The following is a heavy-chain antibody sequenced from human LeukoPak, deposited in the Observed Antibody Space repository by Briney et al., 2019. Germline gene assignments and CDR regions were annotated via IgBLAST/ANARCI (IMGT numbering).Heavy chain of an antibody. CDR3: AKWGLLWFGSYFDY. V-gene: IGHV3-33*06. CDR1: GFTFSSYG. Sequence: GGSLRLSCAASGFTFSSYGMHWVRQAPGKGLEGVAVIWYDGSNKYYADSVKGRFTISREYSKNTLYLQMNSLRAEDTAVYYCAKWGLLWFGSYFDYWGQGTLVTVSS. J-gene: IGHJ4*02. CDR2: IWYDGSNK. D-gene: IGHD3-10*01.